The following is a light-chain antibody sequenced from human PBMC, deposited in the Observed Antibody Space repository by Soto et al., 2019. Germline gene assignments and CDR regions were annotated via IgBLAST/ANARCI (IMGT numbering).Light chain of an antibody. J-gene: IGLJ7*01. V-gene: IGLV2-8*01. CDR1: SSDVGAYNY. CDR2: EVN. Sequence: QSALTQPPSASGSPGQSVTISCTGTSSDVGAYNYVSWYQQHPGRAPKLVIYEVNKRPSGVPDRFSGSKSDNTASLTVSGLQDEDEADYYCSSYAGDNSHVFGTGTQLTVL. CDR3: SSYAGDNSHV.